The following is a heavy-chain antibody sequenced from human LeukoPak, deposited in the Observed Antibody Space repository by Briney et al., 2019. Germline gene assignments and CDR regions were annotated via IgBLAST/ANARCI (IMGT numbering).Heavy chain of an antibody. Sequence: ASVKVSCKASGGTFSSYAISWVRQAPGQGLEWMGGIIPIFGTANYAQKFQGRVTITADESTSTAYMELSSLRSEDTAVYYCARVAPRFWYESSGYIFEYWGQGTLVTVSS. D-gene: IGHD3-22*01. CDR2: IIPIFGTA. CDR3: ARVAPRFWYESSGYIFEY. J-gene: IGHJ4*02. V-gene: IGHV1-69*13. CDR1: GGTFSSYA.